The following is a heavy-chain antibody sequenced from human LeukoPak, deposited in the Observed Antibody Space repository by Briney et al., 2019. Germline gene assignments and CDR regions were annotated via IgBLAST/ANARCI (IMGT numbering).Heavy chain of an antibody. CDR2: ISYDGSNK. V-gene: IGHV3-30-3*01. J-gene: IGHJ4*02. CDR1: GFTFSSYA. CDR3: ARPVYGSLPSYYFDY. Sequence: GGSLRLSCAASGFTFSSYAMHWVRQAPGKGLEWVAVISYDGSNKYYADSVKGRFTISRDNSKNTLYLQMNSLRAGDTAVYYCARPVYGSLPSYYFDYWGQGTLVTVSS. D-gene: IGHD1-26*01.